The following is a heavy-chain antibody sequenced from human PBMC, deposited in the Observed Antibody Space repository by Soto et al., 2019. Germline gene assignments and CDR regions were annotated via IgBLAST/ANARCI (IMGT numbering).Heavy chain of an antibody. Sequence: QVQLVQSGAEVEKPGASVRVSCKASGYTFTGHYIHWVRQAPVQGLEWMGWINPNTGGTNYAQKFQGRVIMTRDRSISTAYMELSSLRTNETALYYCARGGYQLQSHMDVWGQATTVTVSS. V-gene: IGHV1-2*02. CDR3: ARGGYQLQSHMDV. CDR1: GYTFTGHY. J-gene: IGHJ6*02. CDR2: INPNTGGT. D-gene: IGHD2-2*01.